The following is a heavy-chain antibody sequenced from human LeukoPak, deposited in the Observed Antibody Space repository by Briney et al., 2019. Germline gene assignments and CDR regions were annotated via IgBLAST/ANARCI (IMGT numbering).Heavy chain of an antibody. J-gene: IGHJ5*02. CDR1: GGSISSGGYY. CDR3: AREQIAAAGAKYNWFDP. V-gene: IGHV4-31*03. D-gene: IGHD6-13*01. CDR2: IYYSGST. Sequence: SQTLSLTCTVSGGSISSGGYYCSWIRQHPGKGLEWIGYIYYSGSTYYNPSLKSRVTISVDTSKNQFSLKLSSVTAADTAVYYCAREQIAAAGAKYNWFDPWGQGTLVTVSS.